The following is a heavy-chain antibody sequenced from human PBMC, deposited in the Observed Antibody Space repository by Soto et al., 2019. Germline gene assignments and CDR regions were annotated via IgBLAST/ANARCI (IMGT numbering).Heavy chain of an antibody. Sequence: SVKVSWNSSVYTSTRYYMHWVRQAPGQGLEWMGWINPNSGGTNYAQKFQGWVTMTRDTSISTAYMELSRLRSDDTAVYYCARSQPYSGYDQTPLLFDYWGQGTLVTVSS. CDR2: INPNSGGT. J-gene: IGHJ4*02. CDR1: VYTSTRYY. D-gene: IGHD5-12*01. V-gene: IGHV1-2*04. CDR3: ARSQPYSGYDQTPLLFDY.